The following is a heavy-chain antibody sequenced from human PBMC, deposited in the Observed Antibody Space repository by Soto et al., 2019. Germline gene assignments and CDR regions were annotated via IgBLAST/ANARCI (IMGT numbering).Heavy chain of an antibody. CDR2: ISGYNGNT. Sequence: QIQLVQSGAEVMKPGASVKVSCKASGYNFTTYGISWVRQAPGQGLEWMGWISGYNGNTKYGQNLQGRVSMTTDTSTSTAYMELRSLRSDDTAVYYCARDVPDTTIVPIVFDYWGQGTLVTVSS. J-gene: IGHJ4*02. CDR3: ARDVPDTTIVPIVFDY. V-gene: IGHV1-18*01. D-gene: IGHD5-18*01. CDR1: GYNFTTYG.